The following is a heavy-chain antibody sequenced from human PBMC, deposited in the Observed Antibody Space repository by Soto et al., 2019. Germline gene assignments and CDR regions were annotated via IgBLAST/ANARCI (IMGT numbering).Heavy chain of an antibody. CDR2: SYYSGTT. J-gene: IGHJ4*02. D-gene: IGHD6-25*01. CDR1: GGTLSSGGYY. CDR3: ERGGSRAQRRDS. V-gene: IGHV4-31*03. Sequence: PSWNLSLPSTVSGGTLSSGGYYWSWIRQHPGKGLEWIAFSYYSGTTNYNPSLQSRITISVDTSKNQFSLHLRSLTAVDPALSYGERGGSRAQRRDSCGQRTL.